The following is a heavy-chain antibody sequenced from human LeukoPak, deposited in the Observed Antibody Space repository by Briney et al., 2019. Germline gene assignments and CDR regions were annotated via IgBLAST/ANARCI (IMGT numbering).Heavy chain of an antibody. CDR3: AGMGESGYSGYDGSGYFDY. V-gene: IGHV4-30-4*01. Sequence: PSQTLSLTCTVSGGSISSGDYYWSWIRQPPGKGLEWIGYIYYSGSTYYNPSLKSRVTISVDTSKNQFSLKLSSVTAADTAVYYCAGMGESGYSGYDGSGYFDYWGQGTLVTVSS. CDR2: IYYSGST. CDR1: GGSISSGDYY. D-gene: IGHD5-12*01. J-gene: IGHJ4*02.